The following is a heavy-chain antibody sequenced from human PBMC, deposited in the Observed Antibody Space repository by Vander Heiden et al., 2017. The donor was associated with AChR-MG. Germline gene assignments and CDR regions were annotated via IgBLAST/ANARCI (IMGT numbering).Heavy chain of an antibody. D-gene: IGHD2-2*01. CDR1: GGSISSYY. V-gene: IGHV4-4*07. Sequence: QVQLQESGPGLVKPSETLSLTCTVSGGSISSYYWSWIRQPAGKGLEWIGRIYTSGSTNYNPSLKSRVTMSVDTSKNQFSLKLSSVTAADTAVYYCARDTSVVPAAIDPYYYYGMDVWGQGTTVTVSS. CDR2: IYTSGST. J-gene: IGHJ6*02. CDR3: ARDTSVVPAAIDPYYYYGMDV.